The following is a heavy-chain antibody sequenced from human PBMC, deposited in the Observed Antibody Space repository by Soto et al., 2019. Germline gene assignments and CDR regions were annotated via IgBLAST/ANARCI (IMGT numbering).Heavy chain of an antibody. CDR2: IYYSGST. D-gene: IGHD6-6*01. CDR1: GCSISSSSYY. CDR3: ARHRARNWFDP. Sequence: SETLSLTCRVAGCSISSSSYYWVWIGQPPGNWLEWIGSIYYSGSTYYNPSLKSRVTISVDTSKNQFSLRLSSVTAADTAVFYCARHRARNWFDPWGQGTLVTVPQ. V-gene: IGHV4-39*01. J-gene: IGHJ5*02.